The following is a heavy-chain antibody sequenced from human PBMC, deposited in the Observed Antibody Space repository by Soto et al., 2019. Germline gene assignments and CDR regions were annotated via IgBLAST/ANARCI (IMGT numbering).Heavy chain of an antibody. CDR3: ANSDCSSTSSYRGGDNYYYGMDV. J-gene: IGHJ6*02. CDR1: GVTFSSYA. CDR2: ISGSGGST. V-gene: IGHV3-23*01. Sequence: PGGSLRLSCAASGVTFSSYAMSWVRQTPGKGLEWVSAISGSGGSTYYADSVKGRFTISRDNSKNTLYLQMNSLRAEDTAVYYCANSDCSSTSSYRGGDNYYYGMDVWGQGTTVTVSS. D-gene: IGHD2-2*02.